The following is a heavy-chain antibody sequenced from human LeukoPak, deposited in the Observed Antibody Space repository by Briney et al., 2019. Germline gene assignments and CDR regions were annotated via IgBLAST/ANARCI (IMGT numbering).Heavy chain of an antibody. J-gene: IGHJ4*02. CDR1: GFTFDDYA. D-gene: IGHD2-15*01. V-gene: IGHV3-9*01. CDR3: AKDMPRYYSGGSCYSGFDY. CDR2: ISWNSGSI. Sequence: GRSLRLSWAASGFTFDDYAMHWVRQAPGKGLEWVSGISWNSGSIGYAESVKGRFTISRDNAKNSLYLQMNSLRAEDTAFYYCAKDMPRYYSGGSCYSGFDYWGQGTLVTVSS.